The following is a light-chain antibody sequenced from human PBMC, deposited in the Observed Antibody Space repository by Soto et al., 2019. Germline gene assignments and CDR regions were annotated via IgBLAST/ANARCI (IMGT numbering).Light chain of an antibody. CDR2: AAS. Sequence: DIQLTQSPSFLSASVGDRVTITCRASQVISSYVAWYQQQPGKAPKVLIYAASTLKSGVPSRFSGSGSGTEFTLTISSLQPEDFATYHCQQVKNYPLTFGGGTRVEIK. CDR1: QVISSY. V-gene: IGKV1-9*01. CDR3: QQVKNYPLT. J-gene: IGKJ4*01.